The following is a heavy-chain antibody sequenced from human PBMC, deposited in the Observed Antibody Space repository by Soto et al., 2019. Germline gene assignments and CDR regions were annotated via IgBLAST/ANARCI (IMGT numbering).Heavy chain of an antibody. CDR3: ARALQIAVAVPDY. CDR2: IYSGGYT. D-gene: IGHD6-13*01. V-gene: IGHV3-53*01. Sequence: EVQLVESGGGLIQPGGSLRLSCAASGFTVSTNYMNWVRQAPGKGLEWVSVIYSGGYTYYADSVKGRFTISRDDSKNILYLQMNSLRADDTAVYYCARALQIAVAVPDYWGQGTLVIVSS. J-gene: IGHJ4*02. CDR1: GFTVSTNY.